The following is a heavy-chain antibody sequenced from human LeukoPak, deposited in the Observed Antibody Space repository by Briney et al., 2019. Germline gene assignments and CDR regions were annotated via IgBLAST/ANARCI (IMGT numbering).Heavy chain of an antibody. J-gene: IGHJ4*02. Sequence: GGSLRLSCAASGLTFSSYWMSWVRQAPGKGLEWVANIKQDGSEKHYVDSVKGRFTISRDNAKNSLYLQMNSLRAEDTAVYYCARSSQYDSSGYFGWGQGTLVTVSS. D-gene: IGHD3-22*01. CDR1: GLTFSSYW. CDR2: IKQDGSEK. V-gene: IGHV3-7*01. CDR3: ARSSQYDSSGYFG.